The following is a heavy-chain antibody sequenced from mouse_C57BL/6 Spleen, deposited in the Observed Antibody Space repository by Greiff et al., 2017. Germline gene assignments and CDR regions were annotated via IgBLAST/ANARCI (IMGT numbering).Heavy chain of an antibody. V-gene: IGHV5-9-1*02. CDR1: GFTFSSYA. Sequence: EVKLMESGEGLVKPGGSLKLSCAASGFTFSSYAMSWVRQTPEKRLEWVAYISSGGDYIYYADTVKGRFTISRDNARNTLYLQMSSLKSEDTAMYYCTRAATVVAIHWYFDVWGTGTTVTVSS. CDR3: TRAATVVAIHWYFDV. J-gene: IGHJ1*03. D-gene: IGHD1-1*01. CDR2: ISSGGDYI.